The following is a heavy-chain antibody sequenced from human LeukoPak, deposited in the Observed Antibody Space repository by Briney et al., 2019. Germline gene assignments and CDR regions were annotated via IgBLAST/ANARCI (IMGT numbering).Heavy chain of an antibody. J-gene: IGHJ4*02. CDR1: GFTFSSYA. Sequence: GGSLRLSCAASGFTFSSYAMSWVRQAPGKGLEWVSAISGSGGSTYYADSVTGRFSISRDNSKNTLYLQMNSLRAEDTAVYYCAKGGMYYDFWSGYGDYWGQGTLVTVSS. CDR2: ISGSGGST. CDR3: AKGGMYYDFWSGYGDY. V-gene: IGHV3-23*01. D-gene: IGHD3-3*01.